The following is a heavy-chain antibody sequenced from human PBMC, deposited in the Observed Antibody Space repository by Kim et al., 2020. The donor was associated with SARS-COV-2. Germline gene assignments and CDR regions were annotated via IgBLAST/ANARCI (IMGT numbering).Heavy chain of an antibody. Sequence: SVKGRFTISRDNSKNSLYLQMNSLRTEDTALYYCAKEFSSGPGGNYFDYWGQGTLVTVSS. D-gene: IGHD6-19*01. CDR3: AKEFSSGPGGNYFDY. V-gene: IGHV3-43*01. J-gene: IGHJ4*02.